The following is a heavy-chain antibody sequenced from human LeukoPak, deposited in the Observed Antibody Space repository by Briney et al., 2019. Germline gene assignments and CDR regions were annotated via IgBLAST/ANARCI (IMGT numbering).Heavy chain of an antibody. V-gene: IGHV4-59*08. J-gene: IGHJ6*02. Sequence: SETLSLTCTVSGGSISSYYWSWIRQPPGKGLEWIGYIYYSGSTNYNPSLKSRVTISVDTSKNQFSLKLSSVTAADTAVYYCARHMPPLYYDILTGYYTDYGMDVWGQGTTVTVSS. CDR2: IYYSGST. D-gene: IGHD3-9*01. CDR1: GGSISSYY. CDR3: ARHMPPLYYDILTGYYTDYGMDV.